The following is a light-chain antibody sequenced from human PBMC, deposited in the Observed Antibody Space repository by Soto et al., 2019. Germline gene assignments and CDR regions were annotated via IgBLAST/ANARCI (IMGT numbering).Light chain of an antibody. CDR3: QQYYSSIT. CDR1: LYISNDKIS. CDR2: RAS. J-gene: IGKJ5*01. Sequence: LYISNDKISLASSPPKPGQPPRLIISRASTRESGVPARFSGSGSGTAFTLTLSRPQAEDVAVYYCQQYYSSITFGQGTSLELK. V-gene: IGKV4-1*01.